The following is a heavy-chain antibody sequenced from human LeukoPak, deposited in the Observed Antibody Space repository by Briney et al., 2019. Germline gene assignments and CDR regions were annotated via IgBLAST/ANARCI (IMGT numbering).Heavy chain of an antibody. Sequence: SGGSLRPSCAASGFSFSSYAMNWVRQAPGKGLEWVSGISPSGSSTNYADSVQGRFTVSRDNSKDMLYLQMNSLRAEDTAMYYCAKDWNYDSRGLNYFDYWGQGALVTVSS. D-gene: IGHD3-22*01. V-gene: IGHV3-23*01. CDR3: AKDWNYDSRGLNYFDY. CDR2: ISPSGSST. J-gene: IGHJ4*02. CDR1: GFSFSSYA.